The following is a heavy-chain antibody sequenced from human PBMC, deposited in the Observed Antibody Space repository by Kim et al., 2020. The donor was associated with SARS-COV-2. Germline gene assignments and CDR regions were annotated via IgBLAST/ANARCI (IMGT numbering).Heavy chain of an antibody. J-gene: IGHJ4*02. CDR3: ARAGGSYVPRLRY. CDR1: GFTFSSYA. D-gene: IGHD1-26*01. V-gene: IGHV3-30*04. Sequence: GGSLRLSCAASGFTFSSYAMHWVRQAPGKGLEWVAVISYDGSNKYYADSVKGRFTISRDNSKNTLYLQMNSLRAEDTAVYYCARAGGSYVPRLRYWRQGPLVTVSS. CDR2: ISYDGSNK.